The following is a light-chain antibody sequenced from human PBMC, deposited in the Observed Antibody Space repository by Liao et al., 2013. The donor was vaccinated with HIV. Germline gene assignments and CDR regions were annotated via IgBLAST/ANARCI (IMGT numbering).Light chain of an antibody. CDR3: QVWDSSSDHVV. Sequence: SYELTQPPSVSVAPGKTARITCGGDNIGDKGVHWYQQKPGQAPTLVIYYDTNRPSGIPERFSGSNPGITATLTISRVEAGDEADYYCQVWDSSSDHVVFGGGTKLTVL. CDR2: YDT. J-gene: IGLJ2*01. V-gene: IGLV3-21*04. CDR1: NIGDKG.